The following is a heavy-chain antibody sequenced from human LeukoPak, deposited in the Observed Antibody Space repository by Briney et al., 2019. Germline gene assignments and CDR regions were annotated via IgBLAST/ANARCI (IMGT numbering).Heavy chain of an antibody. Sequence: SETLSLTCTVSGYSNSSGYYWGWIRQPPGKGLEWIGSIYHSGSTYYNPSLKSRVTISVDTSKNQFSLKLSSVTAADTAVYYCASRYCTNGVCAPNWYFDLWGRGNLVTVSS. CDR1: GYSNSSGYY. V-gene: IGHV4-38-2*02. D-gene: IGHD2-8*01. CDR3: ASRYCTNGVCAPNWYFDL. CDR2: IYHSGST. J-gene: IGHJ2*01.